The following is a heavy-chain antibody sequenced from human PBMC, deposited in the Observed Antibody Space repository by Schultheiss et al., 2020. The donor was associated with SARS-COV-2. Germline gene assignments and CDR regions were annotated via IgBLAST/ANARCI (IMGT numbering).Heavy chain of an antibody. CDR3: ARDRYASSGWYFDY. CDR2: INSDGSST. D-gene: IGHD6-19*01. V-gene: IGHV3-74*01. CDR1: GFTFSSYW. Sequence: GESLKISCAASGFTFSSYWMHWVRQAPGKGLVWVSRINSDGSSTSYADSVKGRFTISRDNAKNTLYLQMNSLRAEDTAVYYCARDRYASSGWYFDYWGQGTLVTVSS. J-gene: IGHJ4*02.